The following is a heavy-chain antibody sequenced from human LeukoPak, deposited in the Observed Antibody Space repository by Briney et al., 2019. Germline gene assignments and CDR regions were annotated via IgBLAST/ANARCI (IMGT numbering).Heavy chain of an antibody. V-gene: IGHV1-18*01. D-gene: IGHD2-8*01. CDR1: GYTFTSYG. CDR2: ISAYNGNT. CDR3: ARDLPYCTNGVCYNLRFDP. Sequence: GASVKVSCKASGYTFTSYGINWVRQAPGQGLEWMGWISAYNGNTNYAQKLQGRVTMTTDTSTSTAYMELRSLRSDDTAVYYCARDLPYCTNGVCYNLRFDPWGQGTLVTVSS. J-gene: IGHJ5*02.